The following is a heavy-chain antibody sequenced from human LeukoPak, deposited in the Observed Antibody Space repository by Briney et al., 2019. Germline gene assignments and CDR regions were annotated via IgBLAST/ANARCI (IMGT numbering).Heavy chain of an antibody. Sequence: GGSLRLSCAASGFIFSNYALMWLRQSPGKGLEWASAIRGSGGGTFYADSVKGRFTISRDNSKNTLYLQMNGLRAEDTAVYYCARDPNGDYIGAFDMWGRGTLVTVSS. CDR2: IRGSGGGT. V-gene: IGHV3-23*01. D-gene: IGHD4-17*01. J-gene: IGHJ3*02. CDR1: GFIFSNYA. CDR3: ARDPNGDYIGAFDM.